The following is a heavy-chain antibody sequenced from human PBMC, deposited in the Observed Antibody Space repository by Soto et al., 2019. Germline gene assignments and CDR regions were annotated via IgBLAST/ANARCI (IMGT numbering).Heavy chain of an antibody. CDR2: ISYDGSNK. J-gene: IGHJ4*02. D-gene: IGHD3-3*01. V-gene: IGHV3-30*18. CDR1: GFTFISYG. Sequence: GGSLRLSCAASGFTFISYGMHWVRQAPGKGLEWVAVISYDGSNKYYADSVKGRFTISRDNSKNTLYLQMNSLRAEDTAVYYCAKDQAGYYDFWSGYYSPPGYWGQGTLVTVSS. CDR3: AKDQAGYYDFWSGYYSPPGY.